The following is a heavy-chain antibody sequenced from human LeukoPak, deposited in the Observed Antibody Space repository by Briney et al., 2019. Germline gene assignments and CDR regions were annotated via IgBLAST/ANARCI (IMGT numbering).Heavy chain of an antibody. Sequence: GGSLRLSCAASGFTFSDYYMSWIRQAPGKGLEWVSAISGSGGSTYYADSVKGRFTISRDNSKNTLYLQMNSLRAEDTAVYYCAKRRPRIAAAGQINWFDPWGQGTLVTVSS. CDR3: AKRRPRIAAAGQINWFDP. CDR1: GFTFSDYY. CDR2: ISGSGGST. D-gene: IGHD6-13*01. J-gene: IGHJ5*02. V-gene: IGHV3-23*01.